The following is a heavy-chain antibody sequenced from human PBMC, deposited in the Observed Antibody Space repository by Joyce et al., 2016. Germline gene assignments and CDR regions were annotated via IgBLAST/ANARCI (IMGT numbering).Heavy chain of an antibody. Sequence: EVQLVESGGGLVQPGGSLRLSCAASGFTFSSYWMYWVRKAPGKGLVWVSRINRGGSGTTYADSVKGRLTISRDNAKNTLYLQMNSLRAEDTAVYYCARLRRWSGPSDCWGQGTLVTVSS. CDR2: INRGGSGT. CDR1: GFTFSSYW. V-gene: IGHV3-74*03. D-gene: IGHD4-23*01. CDR3: ARLRRWSGPSDC. J-gene: IGHJ4*02.